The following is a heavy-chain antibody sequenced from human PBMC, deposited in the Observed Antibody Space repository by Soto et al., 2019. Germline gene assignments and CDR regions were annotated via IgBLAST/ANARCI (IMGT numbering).Heavy chain of an antibody. J-gene: IGHJ6*02. CDR3: ARQGRWFGELLKGYYYYGMDV. Sequence: SATLSLTCTVSGGSISSSSYYWGWIRQPPGKGLEWIGSIYYSGSTYYNPSLKSRVTISVDTSKNQFSLKLSSVTAADTAVYYCARQGRWFGELLKGYYYYGMDVWGQGTTVT. D-gene: IGHD3-10*01. CDR1: GGSISSSSYY. V-gene: IGHV4-39*01. CDR2: IYYSGST.